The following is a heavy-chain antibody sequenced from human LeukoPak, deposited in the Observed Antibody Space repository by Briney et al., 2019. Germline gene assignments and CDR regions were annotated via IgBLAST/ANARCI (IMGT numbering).Heavy chain of an antibody. V-gene: IGHV3-9*01. CDR1: GFTFDDYA. CDR2: ISWNSGSI. D-gene: IGHD1-26*01. J-gene: IGHJ4*02. Sequence: GGSLRLSCAASGFTFDDYAMHWVRQAPGKGLEWVSGISWNSGSIGYADSVKGRFTISRDNAKNSLYLQMNSLSAEDTALYYCAKGYSGSYRYYFDYWGQGTLVTVSS. CDR3: AKGYSGSYRYYFDY.